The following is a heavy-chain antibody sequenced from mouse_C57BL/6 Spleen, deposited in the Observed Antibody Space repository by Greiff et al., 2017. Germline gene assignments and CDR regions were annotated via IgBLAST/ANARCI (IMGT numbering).Heavy chain of an antibody. D-gene: IGHD2-4*01. V-gene: IGHV1-26*01. CDR1: GYTFTDYY. Sequence: EVQLQQSGPELVKPGASVKISCTASGYTFTDYYMNWVKQSHGKSLEWIGDINPNNGGTSYNQKFKGKATLTVDKSSSTAYMELRSLTSEDSAVYYCARPGDYDGAMDYWGQGTSVTVSS. CDR3: ARPGDYDGAMDY. J-gene: IGHJ4*01. CDR2: INPNNGGT.